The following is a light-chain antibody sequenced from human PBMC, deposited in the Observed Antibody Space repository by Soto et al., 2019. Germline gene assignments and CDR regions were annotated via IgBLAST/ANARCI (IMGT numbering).Light chain of an antibody. J-gene: IGKJ5*01. CDR2: GAS. V-gene: IGKV3-20*01. Sequence: DIVMTQSTATLSVSPGASATPSGRASQSVSRNLAWYQQRPGQAPRLLSYGASTRAAGIPDRFSGSGSGTEFTLTISRLEPEDFEVYYCQQYGSPPITFGQGTRLEI. CDR1: QSVSRN. CDR3: QQYGSPPIT.